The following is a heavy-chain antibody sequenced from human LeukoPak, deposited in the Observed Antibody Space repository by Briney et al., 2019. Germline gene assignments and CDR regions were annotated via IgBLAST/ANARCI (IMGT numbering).Heavy chain of an antibody. CDR2: INSDGSST. J-gene: IGHJ6*02. D-gene: IGHD1-26*01. Sequence: GGSLRLSCAASGFTFSSYWMHWVRQAPGKGLVWVSRINSDGSSTSYADSVKGRFTISRDNAKNTLYLQMNSLRAEVTAVYYCARVRSGSSAGNYGMDVWGQGTTVTVSS. V-gene: IGHV3-74*01. CDR3: ARVRSGSSAGNYGMDV. CDR1: GFTFSSYW.